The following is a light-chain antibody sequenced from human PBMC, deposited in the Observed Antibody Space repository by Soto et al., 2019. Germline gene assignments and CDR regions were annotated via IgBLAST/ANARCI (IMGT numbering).Light chain of an antibody. Sequence: EIVLTQSPGTLSLSPGERATLSCRASHSVSSSYLAWYQQRPGQAPRLLIYDASSRATGIPDRFSGSGSGTDFTLTISRLEPEDFAVFYCQQYESSPDTFGQGTKLEIK. CDR3: QQYESSPDT. V-gene: IGKV3-20*01. CDR1: HSVSSSY. J-gene: IGKJ2*01. CDR2: DAS.